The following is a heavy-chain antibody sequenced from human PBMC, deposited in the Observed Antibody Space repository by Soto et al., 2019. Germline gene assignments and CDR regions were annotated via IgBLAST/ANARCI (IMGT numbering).Heavy chain of an antibody. V-gene: IGHV3-33*01. J-gene: IGHJ4*02. CDR2: IWFDGSNK. Sequence: QVQLVESGGGVVHPGRSRRLSCAASGFTFSSYGMHWVRQAPGKGLEWVAVIWFDGSNKFYADSVKGRFTISRDNSKNTVSLQMNSLRDEYSAAYYCATTRPYWGQGTLVTVS. CDR3: ATTRPY. CDR1: GFTFSSYG.